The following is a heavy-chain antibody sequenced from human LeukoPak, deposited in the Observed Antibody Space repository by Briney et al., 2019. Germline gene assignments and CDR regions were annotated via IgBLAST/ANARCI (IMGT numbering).Heavy chain of an antibody. CDR2: ISSSSSYI. J-gene: IGHJ5*02. CDR3: AREYSSSWYLNWFDP. CDR1: GFTFSSYA. V-gene: IGHV3-21*01. Sequence: GASLRLSCAASGFTFSSYAMSWVRQAPGKGLEWVSSISSSSSYIYYADSVKGRSTISRDNAKNSLYLQMNSLRAEDTAVYYCAREYSSSWYLNWFDPWGQGTLVTVSS. D-gene: IGHD6-13*01.